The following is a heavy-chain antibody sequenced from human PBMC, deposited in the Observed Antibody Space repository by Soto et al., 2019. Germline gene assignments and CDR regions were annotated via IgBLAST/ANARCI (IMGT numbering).Heavy chain of an antibody. D-gene: IGHD3-22*01. CDR3: ARTPYYYDSSGYFDY. V-gene: IGHV1-69*13. CDR1: GGTFSSYA. CDR2: IIPIFGTA. J-gene: IGHJ4*02. Sequence: ASVKVSCKASGGTFSSYAISWVRQAPGQGLEWMGGIIPIFGTANYAQKSQGRVTITADESTSTAYMELSSLRSEDTAVYYCARTPYYYDSSGYFDYWGQGTLVTVSS.